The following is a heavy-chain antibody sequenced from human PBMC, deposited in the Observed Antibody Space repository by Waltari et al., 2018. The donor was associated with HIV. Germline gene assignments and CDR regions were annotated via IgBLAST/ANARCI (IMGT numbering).Heavy chain of an antibody. CDR2: IIPVLHKA. J-gene: IGHJ6*02. Sequence: QVRLVQSGAEVKKPGSSVKISCKASGDTFSSNAVTWVRQAPGQGLERMGRIIPVLHKADYARKFQGRVTITVDRSTATVYMELSSLRSDDTAVYYCARGRGIHLGMDVWGQGTTVTVSS. V-gene: IGHV1-69*04. D-gene: IGHD5-12*01. CDR1: GDTFSSNA. CDR3: ARGRGIHLGMDV.